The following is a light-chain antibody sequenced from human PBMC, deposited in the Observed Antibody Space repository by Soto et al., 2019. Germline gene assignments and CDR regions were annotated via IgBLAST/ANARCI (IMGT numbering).Light chain of an antibody. Sequence: DIVMTQSPDSLAVSLGERATINCKSSQSVLYSSDNKNYLAWYQQKPGQSPKLLFYWASTRESGVPARFSGSGSGTDFSLTIISLQAEDVAVYFCQQYYKTPLTFGGGTKVEIK. CDR2: WAS. V-gene: IGKV4-1*01. CDR1: QSVLYSSDNKNY. J-gene: IGKJ4*01. CDR3: QQYYKTPLT.